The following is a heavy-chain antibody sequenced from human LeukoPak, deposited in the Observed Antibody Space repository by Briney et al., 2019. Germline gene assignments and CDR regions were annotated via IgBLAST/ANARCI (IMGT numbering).Heavy chain of an antibody. CDR1: GFTFSSYS. Sequence: GGSLRLSCAASGFTFSSYSMNWVRQAPGKGLEWVSSISSSSSYIYYADSVKGRFTISRDNAKNSLYLQMNSLRAEDTAVYYCAREDSSGYCLDYWGQGTLVTVSS. D-gene: IGHD3-22*01. V-gene: IGHV3-21*01. J-gene: IGHJ4*02. CDR3: AREDSSGYCLDY. CDR2: ISSSSSYI.